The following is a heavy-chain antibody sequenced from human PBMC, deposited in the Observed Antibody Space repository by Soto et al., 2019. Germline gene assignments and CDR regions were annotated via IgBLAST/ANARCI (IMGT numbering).Heavy chain of an antibody. V-gene: IGHV4-31*03. CDR3: AREFTMIDYYGMDV. D-gene: IGHD3-22*01. CDR2: IYYSGST. CDR1: GGSISSGGYY. J-gene: IGHJ6*02. Sequence: QVQLQESGPGLVKPSQTLSLTCTVSGGSISSGGYYWSWIRQHPGRGLEWIGYIYYSGSTYYNPSLKSRVTISVDTSKNQFSLKLSSVTAADTAVYYCAREFTMIDYYGMDVWGQGTTVTVSS.